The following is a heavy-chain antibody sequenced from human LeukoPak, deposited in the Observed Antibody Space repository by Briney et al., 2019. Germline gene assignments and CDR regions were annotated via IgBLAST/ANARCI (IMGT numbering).Heavy chain of an antibody. CDR2: ISYDGSNK. CDR3: ARDDHRGYSYGYGDY. J-gene: IGHJ4*02. V-gene: IGHV3-30-3*01. CDR1: GFTFSSYA. D-gene: IGHD5-18*01. Sequence: GSLRLFCAASGFTFSSYAMHWVRQAPGKGLEWVAVISYDGSNKYYADSVKGRFTISRDNSKNTLYLQMNSLRAEDTAVYYCARDDHRGYSYGYGDYWGQGTLVTVSS.